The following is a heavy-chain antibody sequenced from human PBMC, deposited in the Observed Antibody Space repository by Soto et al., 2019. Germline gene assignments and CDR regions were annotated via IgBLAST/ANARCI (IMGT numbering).Heavy chain of an antibody. CDR1: GFSLSTNGVG. D-gene: IGHD4-17*01. J-gene: IGHJ5*02. CDR3: AHSNTVTTPGRWFDP. V-gene: IGHV2-5*02. CDR2: IYWDDDK. Sequence: QITLKESGPTLVKPTQTLTLTGTFSGFSLSTNGVGVGWIRRPPGKALEWLAVIYWDDDKRYSPSLKSRLTITKDTSKNQAVLTMTNMDPVDTATYYCAHSNTVTTPGRWFDPWGQGTLVTVSS.